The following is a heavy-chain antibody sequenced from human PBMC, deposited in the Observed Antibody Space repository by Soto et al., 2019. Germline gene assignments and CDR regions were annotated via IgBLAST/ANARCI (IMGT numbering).Heavy chain of an antibody. CDR2: ISSNSAYI. J-gene: IGHJ5*02. Sequence: PGGSSRLCSAACGVTVRSFTMNAVSEARGKGLEWVSTISSNSAYIYYTDALRGRFTISRDNAKNSLHLQMNGLGAEDTAVYYCTGDASRDSSARGWFDPWGPGTVVTVSS. CDR1: GVTVRSFT. D-gene: IGHD6-13*01. CDR3: TGDASRDSSARGWFDP. V-gene: IGHV3-21*01.